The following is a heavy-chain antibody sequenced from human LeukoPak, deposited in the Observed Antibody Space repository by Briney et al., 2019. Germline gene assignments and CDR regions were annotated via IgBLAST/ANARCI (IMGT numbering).Heavy chain of an antibody. Sequence: PSETLSLTCTVSNGSISIYYWSWIRQPAGKGLEWIGRIYTSGTTNYNPSLKSRVTMSVDTSKNQFSLKLSSLTAADTAVYYCARTSVTMVRGVMDWGQGTLVTVSS. CDR3: ARTSVTMVRGVMD. CDR1: NGSISIYY. J-gene: IGHJ4*02. V-gene: IGHV4-4*07. CDR2: IYTSGTT. D-gene: IGHD3-10*01.